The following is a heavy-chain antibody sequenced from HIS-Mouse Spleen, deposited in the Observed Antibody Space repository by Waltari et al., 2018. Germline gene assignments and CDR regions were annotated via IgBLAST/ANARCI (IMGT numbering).Heavy chain of an antibody. CDR3: ARHGLAAAGSAFDI. D-gene: IGHD6-13*01. J-gene: IGHJ3*02. CDR2: IYYSGST. Sequence: QLQLQESGPGLVKPSETLSLTFTVSGGSISSSSYYWGWIRQPPGKGLEWIGSIYYSGSTYYNPSLKSRVTISVDTSKNQFSLKLSSVTAADTAVYYCARHGLAAAGSAFDIWGQGTMVTVSS. CDR1: GGSISSSSYY. V-gene: IGHV4-39*01.